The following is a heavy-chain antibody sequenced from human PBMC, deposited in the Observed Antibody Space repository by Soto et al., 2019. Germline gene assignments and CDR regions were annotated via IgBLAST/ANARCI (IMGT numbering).Heavy chain of an antibody. V-gene: IGHV3-23*01. CDR3: VGIWTGYYSLGY. Sequence: GWSLRLSCAASGFTFSIYAMSWVRQAPGKGLEWVSSVSGSGVSTHYADSVKGRFTISRDNSKNTLYLQMNNLRAEDTAVYYCVGIWTGYYSLGYWGQGTMVTVSS. J-gene: IGHJ4*02. CDR2: VSGSGVST. CDR1: GFTFSIYA. D-gene: IGHD3-9*01.